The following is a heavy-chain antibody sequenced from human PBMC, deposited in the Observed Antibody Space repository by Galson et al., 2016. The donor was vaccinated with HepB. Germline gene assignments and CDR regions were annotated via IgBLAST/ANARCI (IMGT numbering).Heavy chain of an antibody. D-gene: IGHD4-17*01. J-gene: IGHJ5*02. Sequence: LSLTCAVYGESFNGYYWTWIRQSPGKGLQWIGEIKHDGSTSYKSSLKSRVTISLDPSKNQFYLKVTSVTAADTAVYYCARVGPYGDCKFLNFSWFDPWGQGTLVIVSS. CDR3: ARVGPYGDCKFLNFSWFDP. CDR1: GESFNGYY. V-gene: IGHV4-34*01. CDR2: IKHDGST.